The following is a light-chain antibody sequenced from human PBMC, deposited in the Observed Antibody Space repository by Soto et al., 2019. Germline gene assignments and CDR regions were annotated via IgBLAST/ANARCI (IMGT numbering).Light chain of an antibody. J-gene: IGLJ3*02. CDR1: SSDFGGYNY. CDR2: EVT. V-gene: IGLV2-14*01. Sequence: QSALTQPASVSGSPGQSITISCTGTSSDFGGYNYVSWYQQHPGKAPKLMIYEVTNRPSGVSGRFSGSKSVNTASLTISGLQAEDEADYYCSSFTTRRTLGVLGGGTQLTVL. CDR3: SSFTTRRTLGV.